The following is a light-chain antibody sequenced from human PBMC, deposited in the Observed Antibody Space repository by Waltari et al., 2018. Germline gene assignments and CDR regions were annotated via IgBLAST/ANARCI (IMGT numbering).Light chain of an antibody. V-gene: IGKV1-5*03. CDR2: KAS. CDR1: HSNSSW. CDR3: QQYNNLVT. Sequence: IQMTQPPSTLSASLGDRLTITCLASHSNSSWVAWYQQKPGKAPKLLIYKASNLESGVPSRFSGSVFGTEFTLTISSLQPDDSAMYYCQQYNNLVTFGGGTKVEIK. J-gene: IGKJ4*01.